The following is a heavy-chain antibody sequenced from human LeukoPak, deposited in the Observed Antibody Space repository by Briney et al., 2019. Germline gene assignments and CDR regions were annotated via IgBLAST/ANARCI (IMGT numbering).Heavy chain of an antibody. J-gene: IGHJ5*02. V-gene: IGHV3-23*01. Sequence: GGSLRLSCAASGCTFSSYAMTWVRQAPGKGLEWVSIISGSGGSTSYADSVKGRFTISRDNSKNTLYLQMNSLRAEDTALYYCAKPYSGTILTGWFDPWGQGTLVTVSS. D-gene: IGHD3-9*01. CDR3: AKPYSGTILTGWFDP. CDR1: GCTFSSYA. CDR2: ISGSGGST.